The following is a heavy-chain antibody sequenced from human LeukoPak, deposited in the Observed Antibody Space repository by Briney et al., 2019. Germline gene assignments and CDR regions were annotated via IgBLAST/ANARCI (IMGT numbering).Heavy chain of an antibody. Sequence: GGSLRLSCAASRFTFDDYAMHWVRQAPGKGLEWVSGISWNSGSIGYADSVKGRFTISRDNAKNSLYLQMDSLRAEDTALYYCAKDGNDILTGYYPCWGQGTLVTVSS. CDR3: AKDGNDILTGYYPC. J-gene: IGHJ4*02. D-gene: IGHD3-9*01. CDR1: RFTFDDYA. CDR2: ISWNSGSI. V-gene: IGHV3-9*01.